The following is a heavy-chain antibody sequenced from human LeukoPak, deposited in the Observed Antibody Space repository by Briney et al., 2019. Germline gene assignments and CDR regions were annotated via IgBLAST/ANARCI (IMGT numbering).Heavy chain of an antibody. Sequence: PSETLSLTCAVYGGSFSGYYWSWIRQPPGKGLEWIGEINHSGSTNYNPSLKSRVTISVGTSNKQFSLKLMSMPAADTAVYYCARVGIAVAGHDAFDIWGQGTMVTVSS. CDR3: ARVGIAVAGHDAFDI. D-gene: IGHD6-19*01. CDR1: GGSFSGYY. V-gene: IGHV4-34*01. CDR2: INHSGST. J-gene: IGHJ3*02.